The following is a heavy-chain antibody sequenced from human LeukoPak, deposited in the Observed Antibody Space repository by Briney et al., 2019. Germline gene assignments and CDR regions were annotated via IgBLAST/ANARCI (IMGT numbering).Heavy chain of an antibody. Sequence: GESLKISCKGSGYSFTSYWIGWVRQMPGKGLEWMGIIYPGDSDTRYSPSFQGQVTISADKSISTAYLQWSSLKVSDTAMYYCARGKYCSSTSCYDGWLGSFDPWGQGTLVTVSS. J-gene: IGHJ5*02. CDR3: ARGKYCSSTSCYDGWLGSFDP. D-gene: IGHD2-2*01. CDR2: IYPGDSDT. V-gene: IGHV5-51*01. CDR1: GYSFTSYW.